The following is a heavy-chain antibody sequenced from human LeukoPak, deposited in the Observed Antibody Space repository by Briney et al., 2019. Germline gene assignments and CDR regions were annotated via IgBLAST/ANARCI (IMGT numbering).Heavy chain of an antibody. CDR3: AKDLYGDYGPFDY. D-gene: IGHD4-17*01. J-gene: IGHJ4*02. CDR1: GFTFSSYG. V-gene: IGHV3-30*18. CDR2: ISYDGSNK. Sequence: PGGSLRLPCAASGFTFSSYGIHWVRQAPGKGLEWVAVISYDGSNKYYADSVKGRFTISRDNSKNTLYLQMNSLRVEDTAVYYCAKDLYGDYGPFDYWGQGTLVTVSS.